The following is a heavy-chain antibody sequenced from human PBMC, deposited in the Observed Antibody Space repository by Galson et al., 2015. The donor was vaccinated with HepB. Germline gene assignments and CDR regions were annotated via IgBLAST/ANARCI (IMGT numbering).Heavy chain of an antibody. V-gene: IGHV6-1*01. D-gene: IGHD2-15*01. J-gene: IGHJ4*02. CDR1: GDSVSSNSAA. Sequence: CAISGDSVSSNSAAWNWIRQSPSRGLEWLRRTYYRSKWYNDYAVSVKSRITINPDTSKNQFSLQLNSVTPEDTAVYYCARATDLVVAATPEPFYFDYWGQGTLVTVSS. CDR3: ARATDLVVAATPEPFYFDY. CDR2: TYYRSKWYN.